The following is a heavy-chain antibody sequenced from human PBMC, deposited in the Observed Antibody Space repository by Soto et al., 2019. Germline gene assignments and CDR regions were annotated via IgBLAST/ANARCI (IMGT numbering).Heavy chain of an antibody. CDR1: GGSISSGDYY. Sequence: TLSLTCTVSGGSISSGDYYCSWIRQHPGKGLEWIGFISYSGITYYNPSLKSRVTISVDTSKNQFSLKLSSATAADTAVYYCARVLWSTVSPTRDSSLGPWGQGTLVTVSS. CDR3: ARVLWSTVSPTRDSSLGP. CDR2: ISYSGIT. D-gene: IGHD4-17*01. V-gene: IGHV4-31*03. J-gene: IGHJ5*02.